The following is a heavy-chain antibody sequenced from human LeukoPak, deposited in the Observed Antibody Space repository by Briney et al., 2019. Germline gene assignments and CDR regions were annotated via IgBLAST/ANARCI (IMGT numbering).Heavy chain of an antibody. CDR3: ARGKGQLVLLDY. V-gene: IGHV3-23*01. CDR2: ISGSGGST. Sequence: QPGGSLRLSCAASGFTFSSYAMSWVRQAPGKGLEWVSAISGSGGSTYYADSVKGRFTISRDNSKDTLYLQMNSLRAEDTAVYYCARGKGQLVLLDYWGQGTLVTVSS. CDR1: GFTFSSYA. D-gene: IGHD6-6*01. J-gene: IGHJ4*02.